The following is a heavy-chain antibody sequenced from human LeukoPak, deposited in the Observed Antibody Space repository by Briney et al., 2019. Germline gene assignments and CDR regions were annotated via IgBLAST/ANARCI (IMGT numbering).Heavy chain of an antibody. CDR1: GGTFSIYA. D-gene: IGHD6-13*01. V-gene: IGHV1-69*04. CDR2: IIPILGIA. J-gene: IGHJ5*02. CDR3: ARDTRAAATLHWFDP. Sequence: ASVKVSCKASGGTFSIYAISWVRQAPGQGLEWMGRIIPILGIANYAQKFQGRVTITADKSTSTAYMELSSLRSEDKAVYYCARDTRAAATLHWFDPWGKGTLVTVSS.